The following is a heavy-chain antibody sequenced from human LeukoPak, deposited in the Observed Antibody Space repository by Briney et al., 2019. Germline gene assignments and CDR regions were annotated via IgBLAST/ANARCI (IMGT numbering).Heavy chain of an antibody. D-gene: IGHD3-22*01. CDR1: GFTFSSYS. Sequence: GGSLTLSCAASGFTFSSYSMNWVRQAPGKGLEWVASISSSSSYIYYADSVNGRFTISRDNAKNSLYLQMNSLRAEDTAVYYCARDGLDYYDSSGYYYANPEYFQHWGQGTLVTVSS. V-gene: IGHV3-21*01. CDR2: ISSSSSYI. CDR3: ARDGLDYYDSSGYYYANPEYFQH. J-gene: IGHJ1*01.